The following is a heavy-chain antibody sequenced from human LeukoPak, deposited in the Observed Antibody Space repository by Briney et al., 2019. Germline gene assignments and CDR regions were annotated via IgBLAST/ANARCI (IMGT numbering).Heavy chain of an antibody. J-gene: IGHJ3*02. CDR3: ARDANYHVSSDYYDAFDI. Sequence: GGSLRLSCAASGFSFSSYWMTWLRQAPGKGLEWVANIRGDERRKYYLDSVTGRFTISRDNAKNSLYLQMNSLRAEDTAVYYCARDANYHVSSDYYDAFDIWGQGTMVTVSS. D-gene: IGHD3-22*01. V-gene: IGHV3-7*01. CDR2: IRGDERRK. CDR1: GFSFSSYW.